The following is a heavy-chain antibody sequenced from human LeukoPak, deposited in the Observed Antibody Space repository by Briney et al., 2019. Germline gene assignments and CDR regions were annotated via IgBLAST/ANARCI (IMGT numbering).Heavy chain of an antibody. CDR3: ARDPKYSNSWFFDY. CDR1: GFAFSRSG. D-gene: IGHD6-13*01. V-gene: IGHV3-33*01. Sequence: GGSLRLSCAASGFAFSRSGMHWVRQAPGKGLEWVAVVWYDGSNKHYADSVKGRFTISRDNPNNTLYLQMNSLRAEDTAVYYCARDPKYSNSWFFDYWGQGTLVTVSS. CDR2: VWYDGSNK. J-gene: IGHJ4*02.